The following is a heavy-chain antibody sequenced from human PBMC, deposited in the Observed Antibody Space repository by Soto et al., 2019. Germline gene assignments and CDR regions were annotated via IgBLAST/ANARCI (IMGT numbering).Heavy chain of an antibody. Sequence: SETLSLTCTVSGGSISSYYWSWTRQPPGKGLEWIGYIYYSGSTNYNPSLKSRVTISVDTSKNQFSLKLSSVTAADTAVYYCARDQGTAIDYWGQGTLVTVSS. CDR2: IYYSGST. V-gene: IGHV4-59*01. CDR3: ARDQGTAIDY. J-gene: IGHJ4*02. D-gene: IGHD5-18*01. CDR1: GGSISSYY.